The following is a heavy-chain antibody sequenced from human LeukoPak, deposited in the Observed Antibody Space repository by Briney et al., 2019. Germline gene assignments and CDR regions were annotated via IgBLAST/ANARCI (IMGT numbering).Heavy chain of an antibody. CDR3: ARGADYKTVKYDY. V-gene: IGHV1-18*01. Sequence: GASVKVSCKASGYPFTSYGIVWVRQAPGQGLEWMGWISAYSGHTNYAQKLQGRVTMTTDRSTSTVYMELRSLRFDDTAVYYCARGADYKTVKYDYWGPGTLVTVSS. D-gene: IGHD4-11*01. J-gene: IGHJ4*02. CDR1: GYPFTSYG. CDR2: ISAYSGHT.